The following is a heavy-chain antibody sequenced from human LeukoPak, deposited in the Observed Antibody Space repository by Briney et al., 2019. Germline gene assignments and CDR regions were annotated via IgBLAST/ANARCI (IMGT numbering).Heavy chain of an antibody. CDR2: LRYDGSNE. CDR1: GFAISEYA. CDR3: AKGAQYSSFQN. J-gene: IGHJ4*02. V-gene: IGHV3-30*02. D-gene: IGHD3-22*01. Sequence: PGGSLRLSCAASGFAISEYAIHWVRQAPGKGLERVSFLRYDGSNEYYAASVKGRFTISRDVSKNVVFLQMNSLRTDDTAIYYCAKGAQYSSFQNWGQGTLVTVSS.